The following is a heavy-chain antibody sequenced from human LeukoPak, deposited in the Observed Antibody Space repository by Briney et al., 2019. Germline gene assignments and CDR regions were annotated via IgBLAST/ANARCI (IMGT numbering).Heavy chain of an antibody. D-gene: IGHD2-2*01. CDR3: ATLYQLLSYSRIEYFQH. CDR2: FDPEDGET. J-gene: IGHJ1*01. CDR1: GYTLPELS. Sequence: ASVKASCKVSGYTLPELSMHWVRQAPGKGLEWMGGFDPEDGETIYAQKFQGRVTMTEDTSTDTAYMEMSRLRSEDTAVYYCATLYQLLSYSRIEYFQHWGQGTLVTVSS. V-gene: IGHV1-24*01.